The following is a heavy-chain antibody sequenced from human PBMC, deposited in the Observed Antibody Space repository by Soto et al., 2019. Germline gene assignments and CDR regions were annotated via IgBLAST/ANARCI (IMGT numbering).Heavy chain of an antibody. V-gene: IGHV5-10-1*01. D-gene: IGHD6-13*01. CDR2: IDPVDSYT. Sequence: GESLKISCKGAGYSFTNYWISWVRRMPGKGLEWMGNIDPVDSYTNYGPSFQGHVTFSVDTSISTAYLQWSSLKASDTAMYYCARIESIARNWFDPWGQGTLVTVSS. J-gene: IGHJ5*02. CDR3: ARIESIARNWFDP. CDR1: GYSFTNYW.